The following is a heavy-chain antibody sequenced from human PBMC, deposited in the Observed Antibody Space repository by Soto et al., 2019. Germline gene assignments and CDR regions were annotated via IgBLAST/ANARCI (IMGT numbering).Heavy chain of an antibody. J-gene: IGHJ4*02. V-gene: IGHV1-18*01. D-gene: IGHD2-2*01. Sequence: QVQLVQSGAEVKKPGASVKVSCKASGYTFTSYGISWVRQAPGQGLEWMGWISAYNGNTNYAQKLQSRVTMTTDTSTSTAYMELRSLRSDDTAVYYCARLLCRGSCYEQSGYWGQGTLVTVSS. CDR3: ARLLCRGSCYEQSGY. CDR2: ISAYNGNT. CDR1: GYTFTSYG.